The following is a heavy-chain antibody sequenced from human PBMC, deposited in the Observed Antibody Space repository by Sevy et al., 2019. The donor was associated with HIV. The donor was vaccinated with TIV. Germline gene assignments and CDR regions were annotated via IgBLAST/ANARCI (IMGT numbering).Heavy chain of an antibody. J-gene: IGHJ4*02. CDR2: ISFSGSKT. CDR1: GFNFNNYA. CDR3: AKTPFLDFWNDHYSFYFDF. V-gene: IGHV3-23*01. D-gene: IGHD3-3*01. Sequence: GGSLRLSCAAAGFNFNNYAMTWVRQAPGKGLEGVSGISFSGSKTYYAESVKGRFSISRYPSKNTLYLQMNNVRVEDTAAYICAKTPFLDFWNDHYSFYFDFWGQGTMVPVSS.